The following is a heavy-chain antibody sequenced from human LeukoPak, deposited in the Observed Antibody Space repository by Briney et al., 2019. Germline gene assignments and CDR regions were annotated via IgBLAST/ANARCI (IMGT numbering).Heavy chain of an antibody. J-gene: IGHJ5*02. V-gene: IGHV4-59*12. Sequence: PSETLSLTCTVSGGSISSYYWSWIRQSPGKGLEWIGYIYYSGSTNYNPSLKSRVTISVDTSKNQFSLKLSSVTAADTAVYYCARDRGNPGGAVGWFDPWGQGTLVTVSS. D-gene: IGHD4-23*01. CDR2: IYYSGST. CDR1: GGSISSYY. CDR3: ARDRGNPGGAVGWFDP.